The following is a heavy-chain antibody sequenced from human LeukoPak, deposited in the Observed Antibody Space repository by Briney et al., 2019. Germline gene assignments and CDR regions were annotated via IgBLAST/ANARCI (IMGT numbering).Heavy chain of an antibody. J-gene: IGHJ4*02. D-gene: IGHD4-23*01. CDR1: GFTFSSYA. CDR2: IWFDGSNK. CDR3: ARGELNSLDF. V-gene: IGHV3-33*08. Sequence: GGSLRLSCAASGFTFSSYAMHWVRQAPGKGLEWVAIIWFDGSNKFYADSVKGRFTISRDNSKNTLYVQMNSLRADDTAVYYCARGELNSLDFWGQGTLVTVSS.